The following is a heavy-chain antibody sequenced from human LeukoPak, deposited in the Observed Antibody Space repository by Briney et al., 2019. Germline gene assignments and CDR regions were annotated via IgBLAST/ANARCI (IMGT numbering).Heavy chain of an antibody. J-gene: IGHJ1*01. V-gene: IGHV1-2*02. CDR1: GYTFTGYY. Sequence: ASVKVSCKASGYTFTGYYMHWVRQAPGQGLGWMGWINPNSGGTNYAQKFQGRVTMTRDTSISTAYMELSRLRSDDTAVYYCARGIYYDSSGYSPIQHWGQGTLVTVSS. D-gene: IGHD3-22*01. CDR2: INPNSGGT. CDR3: ARGIYYDSSGYSPIQH.